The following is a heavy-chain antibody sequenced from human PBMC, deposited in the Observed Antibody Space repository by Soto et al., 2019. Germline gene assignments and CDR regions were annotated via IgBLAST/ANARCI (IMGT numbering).Heavy chain of an antibody. D-gene: IGHD6-6*01. J-gene: IGHJ4*02. V-gene: IGHV3-11*01. Sequence: PGGSLRLSCAASGFTFSYYYMSWIRQSPGKGLEWVSYISSSGSTIYYADSVKGRFTISRDNAKNSLYLQMNSLRAEDTAVYYCARSEYSSFYFDYWGQGTLVTVSS. CDR1: GFTFSYYY. CDR3: ARSEYSSFYFDY. CDR2: ISSSGSTI.